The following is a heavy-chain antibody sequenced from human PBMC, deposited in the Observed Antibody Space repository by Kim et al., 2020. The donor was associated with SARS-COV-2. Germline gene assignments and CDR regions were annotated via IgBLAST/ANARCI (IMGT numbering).Heavy chain of an antibody. J-gene: IGHJ4*02. V-gene: IGHV1-2*02. D-gene: IGHD2-15*01. CDR3: ARDDSHRRKVAASGGY. CDR2: INPNSGGT. CDR1: GYTFTGYY. Sequence: ASVKVSCKASGYTFTGYYMHWVRQAPGQGLEWMGWINPNSGGTNYAQKFQGRVTMTRDTSISTAYMELSRLRSDDTAVYYCARDDSHRRKVAASGGYWGQGTLVTVSS.